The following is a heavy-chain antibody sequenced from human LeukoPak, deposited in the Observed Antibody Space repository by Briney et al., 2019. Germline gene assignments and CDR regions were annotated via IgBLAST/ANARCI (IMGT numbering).Heavy chain of an antibody. V-gene: IGHV4-39*01. CDR2: MYSSGST. CDR1: GGSISSSSYY. J-gene: IGHJ4*02. CDR3: ASNEWSGYYFDY. Sequence: PSETLSLTCTVSGGSISSSSYYWGWIRQPPGKGLEWIGSMYSSGSTYYNPSLKSRVIMSVDTSKNQFSLKLSSVPAADTAAYYCASNEWSGYYFDYWGQGALVTVSS. D-gene: IGHD3-3*01.